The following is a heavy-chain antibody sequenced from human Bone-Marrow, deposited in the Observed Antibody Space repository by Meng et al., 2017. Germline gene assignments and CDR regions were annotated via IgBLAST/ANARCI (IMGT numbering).Heavy chain of an antibody. CDR1: GFTFSSYA. CDR2: ISYDGSNK. CDR3: GSDIVATIWGVNNWFDP. V-gene: IGHV3-30*04. Sequence: GESLKISCAASGFTFSSYAMHWVRQAPGKGLEWVAVISYDGSNKYYADSVKGRFTISRDNSKNTLYLQMNSLRAEDTAVYYCGSDIVATIWGVNNWFDPWGQGNLVNGAS. J-gene: IGHJ5*02. D-gene: IGHD5-12*01.